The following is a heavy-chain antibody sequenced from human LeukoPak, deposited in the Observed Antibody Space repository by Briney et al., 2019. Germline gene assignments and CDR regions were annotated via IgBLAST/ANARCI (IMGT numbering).Heavy chain of an antibody. J-gene: IGHJ5*02. CDR1: GGTFSSYA. D-gene: IGHD3-22*01. Sequence: ASVKVSCKASGGTFSSYAISWVRQAPGQGLEWMGGIIPIFGTANYAQKFQGRVTITADESTSTAYMELRSLRSDDTAVYYCARDYTQYDSSGYYRFDPWGQGTLVTVSS. CDR3: ARDYTQYDSSGYYRFDP. V-gene: IGHV1-69*13. CDR2: IIPIFGTA.